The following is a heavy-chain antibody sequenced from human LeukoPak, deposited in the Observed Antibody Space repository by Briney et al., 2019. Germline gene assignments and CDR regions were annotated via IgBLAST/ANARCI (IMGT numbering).Heavy chain of an antibody. J-gene: IGHJ4*02. D-gene: IGHD1-26*01. CDR1: GGTFSSYA. CDR2: IIPILGIA. Sequence: GSSVKVSCKASGGTFSSYAISWVRQAPGQGLEWMGGIIPILGIANYAQKFQGRVTITADKSTSTAYMELSSLRSEDTAVYYCARPEVGATETTFDYWGQGTLVTVSS. CDR3: ARPEVGATETTFDY. V-gene: IGHV1-69*04.